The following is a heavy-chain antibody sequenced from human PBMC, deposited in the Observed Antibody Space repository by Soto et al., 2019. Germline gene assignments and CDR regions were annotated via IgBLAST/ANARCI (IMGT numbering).Heavy chain of an antibody. CDR2: IYYSGST. Sequence: QVQLQESGPGLVKPSQTLSLTCTVSGGSISSGGYYWSWTSQHPRKGLEWIGYIYYSGSTYYNPSLMSRVIISVDTSKNQFSLKLSSVTAADTAVYYCARGRGSGYKDYWGQGTLVTVSS. V-gene: IGHV4-31*03. CDR1: GGSISSGGYY. CDR3: ARGRGSGYKDY. J-gene: IGHJ4*02. D-gene: IGHD3-22*01.